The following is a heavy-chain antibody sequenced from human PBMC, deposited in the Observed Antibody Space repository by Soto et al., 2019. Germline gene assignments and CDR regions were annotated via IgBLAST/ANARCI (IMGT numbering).Heavy chain of an antibody. CDR2: VNNSGTT. CDR3: ARGIGYCSSINCYSSRLLRVAS. D-gene: IGHD2-2*01. CDR1: GGSFRGYS. J-gene: IGHJ4*02. V-gene: IGHV4-34*01. Sequence: GQLQPGRAGLVKPAEILSLTCAVYGGSFRGYSWILMRQSREQGLEWIGEVNNSGTTYYNPSLKTRVTISVHTPNIQFSLETRSVPAADTAVYYCARGIGYCSSINCYSSRLLRVASRDPGALVSV.